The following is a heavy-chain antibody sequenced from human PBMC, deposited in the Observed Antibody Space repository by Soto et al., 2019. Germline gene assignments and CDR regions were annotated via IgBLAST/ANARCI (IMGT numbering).Heavy chain of an antibody. CDR3: ARDGRGSRERILDY. J-gene: IGHJ4*02. CDR2: IYYSGST. D-gene: IGHD1-26*01. Sequence: NPSETLSLTCTVSGGSISSYYWSWIRQPPGKGLEWIGYIYYSGSTNYNPSLKSRVTISVDTSKNQFSLKLSSVTAADTAVYYCARDGRGSRERILDYWGQGTLVTVSS. CDR1: GGSISSYY. V-gene: IGHV4-59*01.